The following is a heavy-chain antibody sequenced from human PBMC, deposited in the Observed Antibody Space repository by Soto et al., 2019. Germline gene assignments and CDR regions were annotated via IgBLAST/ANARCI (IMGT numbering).Heavy chain of an antibody. CDR1: GASFTNAW. Sequence: EVQLVESGGGLVKLGESLRLSCEASGASFTNAWINWVRQAPGKGLEWVGGIKTRIASATTDYAAPVKGRFTIPRDDSKNTLYLQMDSLKTEDTAVYYCTTEDPSWLRGLEYWGQGTLVTVSS. D-gene: IGHD5-12*01. CDR3: TTEDPSWLRGLEY. V-gene: IGHV3-15*01. CDR2: IKTRIASATT. J-gene: IGHJ4*02.